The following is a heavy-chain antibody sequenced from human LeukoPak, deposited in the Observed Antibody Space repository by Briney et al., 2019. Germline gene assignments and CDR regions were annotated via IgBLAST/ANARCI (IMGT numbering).Heavy chain of an antibody. CDR1: GGSISSYY. Sequence: PSETLSLTCTVSGGSISSYYWSWIRQPPGKGLEWIEYIYYSGSTNYNPSLKSRVTISVDTSKNQFSLKLSSVTAADTAVYYCARKIIWFGELSTYFDYWGQGTLVTVSS. V-gene: IGHV4-59*01. CDR2: IYYSGST. J-gene: IGHJ4*02. CDR3: ARKIIWFGELSTYFDY. D-gene: IGHD3-10*01.